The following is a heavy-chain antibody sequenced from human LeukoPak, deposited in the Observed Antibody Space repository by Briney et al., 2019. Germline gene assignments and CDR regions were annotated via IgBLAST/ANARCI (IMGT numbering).Heavy chain of an antibody. CDR2: INSDGSWT. CDR3: VSFYETD. J-gene: IGHJ4*02. D-gene: IGHD2/OR15-2a*01. CDR1: GNYW. V-gene: IGHV3-74*01. Sequence: GGSLRLSCAASGNYWMHWVRQAPGKGLLWVSHINSDGSWTSYADSVKGRFTISKDNAKNTVYLQMNNLRAEGTAVYYCVSFYETDWGRGTLVTVSS.